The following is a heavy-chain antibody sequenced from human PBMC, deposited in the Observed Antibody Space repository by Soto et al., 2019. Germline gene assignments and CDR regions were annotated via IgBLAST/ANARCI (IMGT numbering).Heavy chain of an antibody. V-gene: IGHV3-74*01. CDR1: GVCFSNCW. D-gene: IGHD3-22*01. Sequence: GGSLRLTCAASGVCFSNCWMHWVRQAPGMGLVWVSHINSDRSSTTYADSVKGRFTISRDNAKNTLYLQMNSLRAEDTAVYYCASAIGYYGLDVWGQGTTVTVSS. CDR3: ASAIGYYGLDV. J-gene: IGHJ6*02. CDR2: INSDRSST.